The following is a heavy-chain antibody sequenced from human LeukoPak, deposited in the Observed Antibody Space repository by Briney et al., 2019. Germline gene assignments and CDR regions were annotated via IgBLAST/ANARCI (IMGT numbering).Heavy chain of an antibody. Sequence: PSETLSLTCAVYGGSFSGYYWSWIRQPPGKGLEWIGEINHSGSTNCNPSLKSRVTISVDTSKNQVSLKLSSVTAADTAVYYCARGSEEMTTVTEHPKSCYFDYWGQGTLGTVSS. CDR3: ARGSEEMTTVTEHPKSCYFDY. CDR1: GGSFSGYY. J-gene: IGHJ4*02. V-gene: IGHV4-34*01. CDR2: INHSGST. D-gene: IGHD4-17*01.